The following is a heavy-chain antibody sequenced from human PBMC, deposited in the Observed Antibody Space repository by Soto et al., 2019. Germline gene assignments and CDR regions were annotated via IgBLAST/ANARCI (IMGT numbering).Heavy chain of an antibody. D-gene: IGHD6-13*01. Sequence: QVQLQESGPGLVKPSGTLSLTCAVSGGSISSTNWWSWVRQPPGKGLEWIGDIYHSGSTNYNPSLQSRVTTSVANTMNQCSLKLSSVTAAATAVYYCAIVIATAVDWFDPWGQGPRVTVSS. CDR1: GGSISSTNW. V-gene: IGHV4-4*02. J-gene: IGHJ5*02. CDR3: AIVIATAVDWFDP. CDR2: IYHSGST.